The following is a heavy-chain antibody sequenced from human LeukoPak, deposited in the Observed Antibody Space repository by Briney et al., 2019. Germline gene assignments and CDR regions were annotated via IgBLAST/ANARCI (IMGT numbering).Heavy chain of an antibody. CDR3: ARHGRYFDY. CDR2: IYTSGST. V-gene: IGHV4-39*01. CDR1: GGSVSSSGYY. Sequence: PSETLSLTCTVSGGSVSSSGYYWGWIRQPPGKGLEWIGRIYTSGSTNYNPSLKSRVTISVDTSKNQFSLKLTSVTAADTAVYHCARHGRYFDYWGQGALVTVSS. J-gene: IGHJ4*02.